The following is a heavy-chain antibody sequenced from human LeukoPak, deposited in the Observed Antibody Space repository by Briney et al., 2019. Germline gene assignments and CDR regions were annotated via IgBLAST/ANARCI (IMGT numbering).Heavy chain of an antibody. D-gene: IGHD4-17*01. J-gene: IGHJ4*02. V-gene: IGHV3-7*01. CDR3: AKVVRYGDYSGFDY. CDR2: IKQDGSEK. CDR1: GFTSSSYW. Sequence: GGSLRLSCAASGFTSSSYWMSWVRQAPGKGLEWVANIKQDGSEKYYVDSVKGRFTISRDNSKNTLYLQMNSLRAEDTALYYCAKVVRYGDYSGFDYWGQVTLVTVSS.